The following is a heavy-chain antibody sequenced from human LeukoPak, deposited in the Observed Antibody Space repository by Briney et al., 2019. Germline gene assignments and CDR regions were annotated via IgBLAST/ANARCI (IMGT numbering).Heavy chain of an antibody. D-gene: IGHD6-19*01. CDR2: IRYDASNK. V-gene: IGHV3-30*02. Sequence: GGSLRLSCAASGFTFSSYGMHWVRQAPGKGLEWVAFIRYDASNKYYADSVKGRFTISRDNSKNTLYLQTNSLRAEDTAVYYCPYSSGWYYFDYWGQGTLVTVSS. CDR1: GFTFSSYG. J-gene: IGHJ4*02. CDR3: PYSSGWYYFDY.